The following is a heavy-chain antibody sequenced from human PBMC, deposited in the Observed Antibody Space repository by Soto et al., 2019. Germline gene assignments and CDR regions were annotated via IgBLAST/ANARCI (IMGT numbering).Heavy chain of an antibody. D-gene: IGHD2-2*01. CDR1: GYTFTSYA. Sequence: GASVKVSCKASGYTFTSYAMHWVRQAPGQRLEWMGWINAGNGNTKYSQKFQGRVTITRDTSASTAYMELGSLRSEDTAVYYCAREMGPAAAGIHLYYYYGMDVWGQGTTVTVSS. J-gene: IGHJ6*02. V-gene: IGHV1-3*01. CDR2: INAGNGNT. CDR3: AREMGPAAAGIHLYYYYGMDV.